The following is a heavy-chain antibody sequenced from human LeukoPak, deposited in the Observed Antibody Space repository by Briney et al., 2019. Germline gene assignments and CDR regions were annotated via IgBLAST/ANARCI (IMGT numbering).Heavy chain of an antibody. CDR2: ICYSGST. V-gene: IGHV4-59*12. Sequence: SETLSLTCTVSGGSISSYYWSWIRQPPGKGLEWIGYICYSGSTNYNPSLKSRVTISVDTSKNQFSLKLSSVTAADTAVYYCARAYYDSSGYYFDYWGQGTLVTVSS. D-gene: IGHD3-22*01. CDR1: GGSISSYY. J-gene: IGHJ4*02. CDR3: ARAYYDSSGYYFDY.